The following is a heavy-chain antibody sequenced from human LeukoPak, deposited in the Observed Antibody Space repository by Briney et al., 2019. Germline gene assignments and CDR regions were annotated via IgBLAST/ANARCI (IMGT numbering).Heavy chain of an antibody. D-gene: IGHD3-3*01. CDR2: IAYDGSNK. J-gene: IGHJ4*02. CDR1: GFTFTNYG. CDR3: ARPSGSVTIFGVVDYFDY. Sequence: GGPLRLSCVVSGFTFTNYGMHWVRQAPGKGLDWVASIAYDGSNKNYAESVKGRFPISRDNSKNTLFLQLNSLRAEDTAVYYCARPSGSVTIFGVVDYFDYWGQGSLVTVSS. V-gene: IGHV3-30*04.